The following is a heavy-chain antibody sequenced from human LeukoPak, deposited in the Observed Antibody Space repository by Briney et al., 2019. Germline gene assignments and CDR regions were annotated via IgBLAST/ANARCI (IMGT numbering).Heavy chain of an antibody. J-gene: IGHJ6*02. CDR3: ARVSVTIFHYYGMDV. Sequence: SETLSLTCTVSGGSISSYYWSWIRQPAGKGLEWIGRIYTSGSTNYNPSLKSRVTMSVDTSKNQFSLKLSSVTAADTAVYYCARVSVTIFHYYGMDVWGQGTTVTVSS. CDR1: GGSISSYY. V-gene: IGHV4-4*07. D-gene: IGHD4-4*01. CDR2: IYTSGST.